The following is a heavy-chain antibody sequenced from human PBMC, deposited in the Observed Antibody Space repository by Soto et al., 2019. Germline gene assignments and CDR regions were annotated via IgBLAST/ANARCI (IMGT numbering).Heavy chain of an antibody. CDR1: GGSFSGYY. CDR2: INHSGST. D-gene: IGHD3-3*01. V-gene: IGHV4-34*01. J-gene: IGHJ5*02. CDR3: GKFRNDFWSGYSSKDNWFDP. Sequence: SETLSLTCAVYGGSFSGYYWSWIRQPPGKGLEWIGEINHSGSTNYNPSLKSRVTISVDTSKNQFSLKLSSVTAADTAGYYCGKFRNDFWSGYSSKDNWFDPGGQGTLVTVSS.